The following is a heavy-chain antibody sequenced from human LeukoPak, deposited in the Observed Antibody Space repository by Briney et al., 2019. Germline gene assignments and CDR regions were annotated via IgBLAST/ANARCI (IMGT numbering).Heavy chain of an antibody. D-gene: IGHD3-10*01. V-gene: IGHV3-48*03. J-gene: IGHJ4*02. CDR2: ISSSGSTI. CDR3: ARVIRGINNNFDY. CDR1: GFSFSSYE. Sequence: PGGSVRLSCAASGFSFSSYEMNWVRQAPGKGLEWVSYISSSGSTIYYADSVKGRFTISRDNAKNSLYLQMNSLRAEDTAVYYCARVIRGINNNFDYWGQGTLVTVSS.